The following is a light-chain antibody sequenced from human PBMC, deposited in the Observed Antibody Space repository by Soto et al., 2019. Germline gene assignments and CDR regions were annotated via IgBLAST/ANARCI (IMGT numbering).Light chain of an antibody. V-gene: IGKV1-9*01. CDR1: QGISSY. CDR2: AAS. Sequence: DIQLTQSPSFLSASVGDRVTITCRASQGISSYLAWYQQKPGKAPKLLIYAASTLESRVSSRFSGSRSGTEFTLAISSLQPEDLATYYCQQLNSYPITFGGGTKVEL. CDR3: QQLNSYPIT. J-gene: IGKJ4*01.